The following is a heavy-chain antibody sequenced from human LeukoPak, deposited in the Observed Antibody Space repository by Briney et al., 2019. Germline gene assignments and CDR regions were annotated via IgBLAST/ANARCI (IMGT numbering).Heavy chain of an antibody. CDR3: ARGDSSSWYNYHYFDY. Sequence: ASVKVSCKASGYTFTSYAMHWVCQAPGQRLEWMGWINAGNGNTKYSQEFQGRVTITRDTSASTAYMELSSLRSEDMAVYYCARGDSSSWYNYHYFDYWGQGTLVTVSS. CDR1: GYTFTSYA. CDR2: INAGNGNT. J-gene: IGHJ4*02. D-gene: IGHD6-13*01. V-gene: IGHV1-3*03.